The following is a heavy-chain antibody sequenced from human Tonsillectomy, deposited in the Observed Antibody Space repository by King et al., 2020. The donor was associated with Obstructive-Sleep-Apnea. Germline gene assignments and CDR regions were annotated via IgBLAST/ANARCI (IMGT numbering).Heavy chain of an antibody. V-gene: IGHV3-11*06. CDR1: GFTFSDYY. CDR3: ARDGTYYYDSSGYFPDY. D-gene: IGHD3-22*01. CDR2: ISSSSSYT. J-gene: IGHJ4*02. Sequence: VQLVESGGGLVKPGGSLRLSCAASGFTFSDYYMSWIRQAPGKGLEWVSYISSSSSYTNYADSVKGRFTISRDNAKNSLYLQMNSLRAEDTAVYYCARDGTYYYDSSGYFPDYWGQGTLVTVSS.